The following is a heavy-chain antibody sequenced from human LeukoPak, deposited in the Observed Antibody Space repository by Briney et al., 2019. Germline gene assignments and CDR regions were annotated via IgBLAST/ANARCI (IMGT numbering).Heavy chain of an antibody. CDR1: GYTFTGYY. Sequence: ASVKVSCKASGYTFTGYYMHWVRQAPGQGREWMGWINPNSGGTNYAQKFQGRVTMPRDTSISTAYMELSRLTSDDTAVYYCAREEAYCSSTSCNRWFDPWGQGTLVTVSS. CDR3: AREEAYCSSTSCNRWFDP. D-gene: IGHD2-2*01. V-gene: IGHV1-2*02. J-gene: IGHJ5*02. CDR2: INPNSGGT.